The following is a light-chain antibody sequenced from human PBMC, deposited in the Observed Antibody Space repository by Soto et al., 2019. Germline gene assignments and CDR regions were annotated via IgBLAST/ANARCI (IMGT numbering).Light chain of an antibody. CDR3: QQRKT. Sequence: DIQMTQSPSSLSASVGDRVTITCRASQSISSYLNWYQQKPGKAPKLLIYAASSLQSGVPSRFSGSGSGTDFTLAFISLQPESFATYYCQQRKTFGQGTKVEIK. J-gene: IGKJ1*01. CDR2: AAS. CDR1: QSISSY. V-gene: IGKV1-39*01.